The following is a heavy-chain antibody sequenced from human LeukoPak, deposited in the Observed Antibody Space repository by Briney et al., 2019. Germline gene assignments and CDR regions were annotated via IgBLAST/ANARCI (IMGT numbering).Heavy chain of an antibody. CDR3: ARAYYDYVWRAPGFDY. CDR1: GGTFSSYT. V-gene: IGHV1-69*02. Sequence: SVKVSCKASGGTFSSYTISWVRQAPGQGLEWMGRIIPILGIANYAQKFQGRVTITADKSTSTAYMELSGLRSEDTAVYYCARAYYDYVWRAPGFDYWGQGTLVTVSS. CDR2: IIPILGIA. J-gene: IGHJ4*02. D-gene: IGHD3-16*01.